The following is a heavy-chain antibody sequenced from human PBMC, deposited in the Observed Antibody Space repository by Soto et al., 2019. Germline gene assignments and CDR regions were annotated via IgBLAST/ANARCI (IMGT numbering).Heavy chain of an antibody. V-gene: IGHV3-33*06. Sequence: PGGSLRLSCAASGFTFSSYGMHWVRQAPGKGLEWVAVIWYDGSNKYYADSVKGRFTISRDNSKNTLYLQMNSLRAEDTAVYYCAKEGSYYPWFDPWGQGTLVTVSS. CDR1: GFTFSSYG. D-gene: IGHD1-26*01. CDR3: AKEGSYYPWFDP. J-gene: IGHJ5*02. CDR2: IWYDGSNK.